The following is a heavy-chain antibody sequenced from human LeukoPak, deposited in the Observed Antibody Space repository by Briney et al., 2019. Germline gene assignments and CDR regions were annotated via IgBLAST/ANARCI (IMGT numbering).Heavy chain of an antibody. V-gene: IGHV4-38-2*02. CDR3: ARLRGELSGYFDY. CDR2: IYHSGST. J-gene: IGHJ4*02. Sequence: SETLSLTCTVSGYSISSGYYWGWIRQPPGKGLEWIGSIYHSGSTYYNPSLKSRVTISVDTSKNQFSLKLSSVTAADTAVYYCARLRGELSGYFDYWGQGTLVTVSS. D-gene: IGHD3-10*01. CDR1: GYSISSGYY.